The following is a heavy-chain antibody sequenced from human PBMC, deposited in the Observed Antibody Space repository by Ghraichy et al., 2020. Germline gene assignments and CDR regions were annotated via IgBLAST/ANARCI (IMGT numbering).Heavy chain of an antibody. CDR1: GFTLGSYS. J-gene: IGHJ6*02. V-gene: IGHV3-48*02. Sequence: GESLNISCVGSGFTLGSYSMNWVRQAPGKGLEWVSYITSSSRTKSYADSVKGRFTISRDNAQNSLYLQMNNLRDEDTAIYYCARGSRVVRFYYYDGMDVWGQGTTVTVSS. CDR3: ARGSRVVRFYYYDGMDV. D-gene: IGHD4-23*01. CDR2: ITSSSRTK.